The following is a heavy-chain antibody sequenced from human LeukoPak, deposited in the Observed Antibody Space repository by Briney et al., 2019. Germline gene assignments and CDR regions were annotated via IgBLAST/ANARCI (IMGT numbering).Heavy chain of an antibody. J-gene: IGHJ5*02. V-gene: IGHV3-23*01. CDR2: ITATSSST. Sequence: GGSLRLSCAASGFTFSSYGMSWVRQAPGKGLEWVSAITATSSSTHDADSVQGRFTISRDNFKNTLYLQMNSLTPEDTAVYYCAKDLMRDRWFGESWGQGTLVTVSS. CDR3: AKDLMRDRWFGES. D-gene: IGHD3-10*01. CDR1: GFTFSSYG.